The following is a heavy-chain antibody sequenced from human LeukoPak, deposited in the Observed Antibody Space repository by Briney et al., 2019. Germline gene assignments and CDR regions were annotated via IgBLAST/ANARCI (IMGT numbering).Heavy chain of an antibody. D-gene: IGHD5-12*01. J-gene: IGHJ4*02. CDR2: IHATGST. Sequence: SETLPLTCTVSGGSISDYFWTWIRQPAGKGLEWIGRIHATGSTIYSPSLKSRVTMSLDTSKNQFSLELSSVTAADTAVYYCARDSGSDFVYWGQGTPVTVSS. V-gene: IGHV4-4*07. CDR1: GGSISDYF. CDR3: ARDSGSDFVY.